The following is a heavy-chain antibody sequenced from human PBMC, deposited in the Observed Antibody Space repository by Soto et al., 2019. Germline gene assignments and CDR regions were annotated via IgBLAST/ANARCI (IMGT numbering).Heavy chain of an antibody. D-gene: IGHD3-22*01. Sequence: EVQLVESGGGLVQPGGSLRLSCAASGFTFSSYEMNWVRQAPGKGLEWVSYISSSGSTIYYADSVKGRFTISRDNAKNSRYLQMNSLRAEDTAVYYCARDQGYYDSSGYYGYWGQGTLVTVSS. CDR1: GFTFSSYE. J-gene: IGHJ4*02. V-gene: IGHV3-48*03. CDR2: ISSSGSTI. CDR3: ARDQGYYDSSGYYGY.